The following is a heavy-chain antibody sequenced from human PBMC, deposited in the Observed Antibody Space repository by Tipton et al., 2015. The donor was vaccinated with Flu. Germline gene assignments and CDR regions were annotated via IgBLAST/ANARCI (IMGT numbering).Heavy chain of an antibody. V-gene: IGHV4-39*07. D-gene: IGHD3-16*01. CDR2: VYYSGSN. Sequence: TLSLTCTVSGVSISSSNYYWGWIRQPPGKGLEWIGSVYYSGSNYYNRSLKRRVTISIDTSKNQFSLKMNSVTAADTAVYFCARYYDLLGWFDPWGQGTLVTVSS. J-gene: IGHJ5*02. CDR3: ARYYDLLGWFDP. CDR1: GVSISSSNYY.